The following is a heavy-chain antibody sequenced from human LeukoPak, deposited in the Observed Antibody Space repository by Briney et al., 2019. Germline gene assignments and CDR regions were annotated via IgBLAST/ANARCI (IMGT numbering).Heavy chain of an antibody. CDR2: ISGSGGST. CDR1: GFTFSSYA. J-gene: IGHJ4*02. CDR3: AKPRRGYDEAYYFDY. D-gene: IGHD3-3*01. V-gene: IGHV3-23*01. Sequence: PGGSLRLSCAASGFTFSSYAMSWVRQAPGKGLEWVSAISGSGGSTYYADSVKGRFTISRDNSKNTLYLQMNSLRAEDTAVYYCAKPRRGYDEAYYFDYWGQGTLVTVSS.